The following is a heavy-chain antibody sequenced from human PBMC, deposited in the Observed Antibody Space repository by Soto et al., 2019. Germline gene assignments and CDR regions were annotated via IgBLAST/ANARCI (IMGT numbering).Heavy chain of an antibody. V-gene: IGHV4-59*01. J-gene: IGHJ5*02. D-gene: IGHD2-21*01. CDR3: ARVGDGFNDNWFDP. CDR1: GGSISSYY. CDR2: IYYSGST. Sequence: ASETLSLTCTVSGGSISSYYWSWIRQPPGKGLEWIGYIYYSGSTNYNPSLKSRVTISVDTSKSQFSLKLSSVTAADTAVYYCARVGDGFNDNWFDPWGQGTLVTVSS.